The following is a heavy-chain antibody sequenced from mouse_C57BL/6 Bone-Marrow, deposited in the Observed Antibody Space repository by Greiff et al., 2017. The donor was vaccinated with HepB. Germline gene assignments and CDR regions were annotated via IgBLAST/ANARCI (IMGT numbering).Heavy chain of an antibody. J-gene: IGHJ2*01. Sequence: VQLMESGAELVRPGTSVKVSCKASGYAFTNYLIEWVKQRPGRGLEWIGVINPGSGGTNYNEKFKGKATLTADKSSSTAYMQLSSLTSEDSAVYFCARFRDYGYFDYWGQGTTLTVSS. CDR2: INPGSGGT. V-gene: IGHV1-54*01. D-gene: IGHD2-4*01. CDR3: ARFRDYGYFDY. CDR1: GYAFTNYL.